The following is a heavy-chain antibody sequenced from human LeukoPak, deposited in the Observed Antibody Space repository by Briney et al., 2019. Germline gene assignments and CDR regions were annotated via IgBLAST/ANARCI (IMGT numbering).Heavy chain of an antibody. Sequence: ASVKVSRKASGYTFTGYYMHWVRQAPGQGLEWMGWINPNSGGTNYAQKFQGRVTMTRDTSISTAYMELSRLRSDDTAVYYCARETANYYSSGWYMRWGQGTLVTVSS. J-gene: IGHJ4*02. CDR1: GYTFTGYY. CDR2: INPNSGGT. V-gene: IGHV1-2*02. D-gene: IGHD6-19*01. CDR3: ARETANYYSSGWYMR.